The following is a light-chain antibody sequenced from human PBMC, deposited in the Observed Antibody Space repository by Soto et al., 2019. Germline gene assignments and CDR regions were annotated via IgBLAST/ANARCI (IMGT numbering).Light chain of an antibody. V-gene: IGLV2-8*01. J-gene: IGLJ1*01. CDR1: SSDVGGYNF. CDR3: SLYAGSNSYV. Sequence: QSALTQPPSASGSPGQSVTISCTGTSSDVGGYNFVSWYQQHPGKAPKLMIYELNKRPSGVPDRFSGSKSGNTASLTVSGLQTEDEADYYCSLYAGSNSYVFGTGTKLTVL. CDR2: ELN.